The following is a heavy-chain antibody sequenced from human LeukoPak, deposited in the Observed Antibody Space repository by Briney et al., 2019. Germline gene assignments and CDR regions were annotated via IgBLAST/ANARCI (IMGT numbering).Heavy chain of an antibody. CDR2: ISAYNGNT. Sequence: GASVKVSCKASGGTFSSYAISWVRQAPGQGLEWMGWISAYNGNTNYAQKLQGRVTMTTDTSTSTAYMELRSLRSDDTAVYYCARDFPGEQQVVPYDYWGQGTLVTVSS. V-gene: IGHV1-18*01. CDR1: GGTFSSYA. J-gene: IGHJ4*02. D-gene: IGHD6-13*01. CDR3: ARDFPGEQQVVPYDY.